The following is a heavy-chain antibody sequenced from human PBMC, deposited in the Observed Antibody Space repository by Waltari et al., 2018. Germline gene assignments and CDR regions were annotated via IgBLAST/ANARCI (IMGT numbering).Heavy chain of an antibody. D-gene: IGHD6-13*01. CDR1: GYTFTDFF. J-gene: IGHJ4*02. V-gene: IGHV1-2*02. Sequence: QVQLVQSGAEVKKPGASVKVSCKASGYTFTDFFMHWLRQAPGQGLEWVGGINPNNGATSYGQKFQGRVTMSRDTSISTAYLEGSRLKFDDTAIYYCARDRRITAPVTITPFDYWGQGSLVTVSS. CDR2: INPNNGAT. CDR3: ARDRRITAPVTITPFDY.